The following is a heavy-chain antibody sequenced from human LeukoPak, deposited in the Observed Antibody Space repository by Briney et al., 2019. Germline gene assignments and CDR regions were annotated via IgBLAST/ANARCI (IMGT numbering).Heavy chain of an antibody. V-gene: IGHV4-59*08. D-gene: IGHD1-1*01. J-gene: IGHJ6*02. CDR1: GGSICNYY. CDR2: IYYSGNT. CDR3: ARCSRGTSVGMDV. Sequence: SETLSLTCSVSGGSICNYYWTWIRQPPGKGLEWIGYIYYSGNTNYNPSLKSRVTISLDTSKNQLSLKLTSVTAADTAVYYCARCSRGTSVGMDVWGQGTTVTVSS.